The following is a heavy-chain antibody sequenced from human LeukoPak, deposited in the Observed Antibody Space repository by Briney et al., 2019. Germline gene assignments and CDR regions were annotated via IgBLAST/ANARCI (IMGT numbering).Heavy chain of an antibody. V-gene: IGHV3-7*01. CDR2: IKPDGSEG. CDR3: ATERNWAFDY. CDR1: GFTFSHFW. Sequence: PGGSLRLSCAASGFTFSHFWVSWVRQAPEKGLEWVATIKPDGSEGHYVDSVKGRFTISRDNAKNSLYLQMSSLRAEDTAVYYCATERNWAFDYWGQGTLVTVSS. D-gene: IGHD7-27*01. J-gene: IGHJ4*02.